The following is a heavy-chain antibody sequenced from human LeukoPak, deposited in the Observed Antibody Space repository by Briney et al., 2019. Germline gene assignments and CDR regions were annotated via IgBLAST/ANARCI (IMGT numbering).Heavy chain of an antibody. J-gene: IGHJ4*02. CDR2: IKQDGSEI. V-gene: IGHV3-7*03. CDR3: VRGNPFGGY. Sequence: PGGSLRLSCAASGFTLSNYWMIWVRQAPGKGLEWVANIKQDGSEIYYVDSVEGRFTISRDNAKNSLYLQMNSLRAEDTAIYYCVRGNPFGGYWGQGTLVTVSS. D-gene: IGHD2-15*01. CDR1: GFTLSNYW.